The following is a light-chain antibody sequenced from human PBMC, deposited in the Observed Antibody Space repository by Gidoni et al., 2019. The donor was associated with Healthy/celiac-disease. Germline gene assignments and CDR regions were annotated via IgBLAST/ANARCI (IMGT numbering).Light chain of an antibody. Sequence: DIVMIQSPLSLPVTPGEPASISCRASQSLRHSNGYNYLDWYLQKPGQSPQLLIYLGSNRAAGVPDRFSGGGSGTDFTLKISRVEAEDVGVYYCMQGIQTSWTFGQGTKVEIK. CDR1: QSLRHSNGYNY. CDR2: LGS. J-gene: IGKJ1*01. CDR3: MQGIQTSWT. V-gene: IGKV2-28*01.